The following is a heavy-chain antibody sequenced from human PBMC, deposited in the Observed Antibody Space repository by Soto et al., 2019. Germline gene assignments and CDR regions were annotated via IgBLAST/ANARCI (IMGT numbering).Heavy chain of an antibody. CDR1: GGSISSYY. J-gene: IGHJ4*02. V-gene: IGHV4-59*01. CDR2: IYYSGST. CDR3: ARDDYVWGSYRYIGQ. D-gene: IGHD3-16*02. Sequence: SETLSLTCTVSGGSISSYYWSWIRQPPGKGLEWIGYIYYSGSTNYNPSLKSRVTISVDTSKNQFSLKLSSVTAADTAVYYCARDDYVWGSYRYIGQWGQGTLVTVSS.